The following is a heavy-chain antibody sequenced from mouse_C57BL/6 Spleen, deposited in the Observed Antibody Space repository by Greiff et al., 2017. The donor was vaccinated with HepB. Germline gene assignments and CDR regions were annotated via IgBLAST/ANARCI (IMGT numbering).Heavy chain of an antibody. CDR3: ARSGEYYYGSNSS. J-gene: IGHJ2*01. Sequence: EVQLQQSGPELVKPGASVKISCKASGYTFTDYYMNWVKQSHGKSLEWIGDINPNNGGTSYNQKFKGKATLTVDKSSSTAYMELRSLTSEDSAVYYCARSGEYYYGSNSSWGQGTTLTVSS. CDR2: INPNNGGT. V-gene: IGHV1-26*01. CDR1: GYTFTDYY. D-gene: IGHD1-1*01.